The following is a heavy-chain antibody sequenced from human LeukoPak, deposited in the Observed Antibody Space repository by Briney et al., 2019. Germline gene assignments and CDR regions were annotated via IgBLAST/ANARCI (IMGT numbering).Heavy chain of an antibody. D-gene: IGHD6-19*01. CDR2: ISSSSNYI. CDR1: GFTFSSYS. V-gene: IGHV3-21*01. Sequence: GGSLRLSCAASGFTFSSYSMNWVRQAPGKGLEWVSSISSSSNYIYYADSVKGRFTISRDNAKNSLYLQMNSLRAEDTAVYYCAREGGWYDNWFDPWGQGTLVTVSS. CDR3: AREGGWYDNWFDP. J-gene: IGHJ5*02.